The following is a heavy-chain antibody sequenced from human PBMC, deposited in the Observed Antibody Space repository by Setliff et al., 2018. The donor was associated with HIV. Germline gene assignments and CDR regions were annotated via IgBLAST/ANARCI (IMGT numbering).Heavy chain of an antibody. Sequence: SETLSLTCTVSGGSISSHYWNWIRQPPGKGLEWIGYIHYSGSINYNPSLKSRVTISGDSSKNQVSLMLSSVTAADTAVYYCVRELLGSGGTVPEVNFFDSWGRGTLVTVSS. CDR3: VRELLGSGGTVPEVNFFDS. D-gene: IGHD1-26*01. CDR2: IHYSGSI. CDR1: GGSISSHY. V-gene: IGHV4-59*11. J-gene: IGHJ5*01.